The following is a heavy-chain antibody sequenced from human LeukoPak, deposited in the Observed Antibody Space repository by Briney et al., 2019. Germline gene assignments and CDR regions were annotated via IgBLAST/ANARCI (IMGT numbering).Heavy chain of an antibody. CDR2: IYHSGST. J-gene: IGHJ6*02. Sequence: SETLSLTCAVSGGSISSSNWWSWVRQPPGKGLEWIGEIYHSGSTNYNPSLKSRVTISVDKSKNQFSLKLSSVTAADTAVYYCARDVSPEQWLVSGMDVWGQGTTVTVSS. D-gene: IGHD6-19*01. V-gene: IGHV4-4*02. CDR3: ARDVSPEQWLVSGMDV. CDR1: GGSISSSNW.